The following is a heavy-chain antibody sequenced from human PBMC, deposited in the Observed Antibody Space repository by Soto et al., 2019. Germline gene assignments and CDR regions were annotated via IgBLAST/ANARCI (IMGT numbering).Heavy chain of an antibody. V-gene: IGHV3-72*01. J-gene: IGHJ4*02. CDR1: GFSFSDHF. CDR2: IQTKRQNYIT. CDR3: TCIRGTFCY. Sequence: GGSLRLSCAASGFSFSDHFMDWVRQAPGKGLQWVGRIQTKRQNYITQYATSLEGRFSISRDDSENSLYLQVNRLKTEDTAVYFCTCIRGTFCYWGPGTLVTVSS. D-gene: IGHD2-21*01.